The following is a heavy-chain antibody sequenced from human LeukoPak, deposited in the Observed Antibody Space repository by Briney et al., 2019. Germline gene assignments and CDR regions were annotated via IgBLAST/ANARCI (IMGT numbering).Heavy chain of an antibody. CDR2: IIPIFGTA. CDR3: ASNVYQPLLYYNWFDP. D-gene: IGHD2-2*02. CDR1: GGTFSSYA. Sequence: KXSGGTFSSYAISWVRQAPGQGLEWMGGIIPIFGTANYAQKFQGRVTITADESTSTAYMELSSLRSEDTAVYYCASNVYQPLLYYNWFDPWGQGTLVTVSS. J-gene: IGHJ5*02. V-gene: IGHV1-69*01.